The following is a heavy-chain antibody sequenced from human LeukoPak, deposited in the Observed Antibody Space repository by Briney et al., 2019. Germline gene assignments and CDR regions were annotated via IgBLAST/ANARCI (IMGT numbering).Heavy chain of an antibody. CDR3: ARDYRYAFDN. CDR2: IGIDSGKT. D-gene: IGHD1-1*01. Sequence: GRSLRLSCAASGFTFSNYAMHWVRQAPGKGLEWISYIGIDSGKTKYADSVKGRFTISGDKAKSSLYLQMSSLRVEDTAVYYCARDYRYAFDNWGQGTLVTVSS. CDR1: GFTFSNYA. V-gene: IGHV3-48*01. J-gene: IGHJ4*02.